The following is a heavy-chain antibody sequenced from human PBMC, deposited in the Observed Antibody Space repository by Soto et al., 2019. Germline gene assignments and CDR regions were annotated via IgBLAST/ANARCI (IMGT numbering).Heavy chain of an antibody. Sequence: GDSLKISCKGSGYSFTSYWIGWVRQMPGKGLEWMGIIYPDDSDTRYSPSFQGQVTISADKSINTAYLQWSSLKASDSAMYYCARTGLTASSYFDYWGQGPLVTVSS. J-gene: IGHJ4*02. CDR2: IYPDDSDT. CDR3: ARTGLTASSYFDY. D-gene: IGHD6-6*01. V-gene: IGHV5-51*01. CDR1: GYSFTSYW.